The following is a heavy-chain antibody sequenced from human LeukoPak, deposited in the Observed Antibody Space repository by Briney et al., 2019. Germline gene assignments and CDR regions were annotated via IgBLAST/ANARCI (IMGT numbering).Heavy chain of an antibody. Sequence: SETLSLTCTVSGVSISSSSYYWGWIRQPPGKGLEWIGSIYYSGSTYYNPSLKSRVTISVDTSKNQFFLKLSSVTAADTAVYYCARHPAGYDFWSGYYLSGMDVWGQGTTVTVSS. V-gene: IGHV4-39*01. CDR1: GVSISSSSYY. J-gene: IGHJ6*02. D-gene: IGHD3-3*01. CDR3: ARHPAGYDFWSGYYLSGMDV. CDR2: IYYSGST.